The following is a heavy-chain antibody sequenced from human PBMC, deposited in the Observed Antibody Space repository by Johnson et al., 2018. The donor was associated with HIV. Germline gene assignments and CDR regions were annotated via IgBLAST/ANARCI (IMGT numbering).Heavy chain of an antibody. Sequence: VQLVESGGGLVQPGGSLRLSCAASGFTFSSYAMSWVRQAPGKGLEWVSAIRSNGGSTYYANSVKGRFTISIDNSKNTLYLQMNSLRVEDTAVYYCARAVARGQWLANGYIWGQGTMVTVSS. J-gene: IGHJ3*02. V-gene: IGHV3-23*04. CDR3: ARAVARGQWLANGYI. D-gene: IGHD6-19*01. CDR1: GFTFSSYA. CDR2: IRSNGGST.